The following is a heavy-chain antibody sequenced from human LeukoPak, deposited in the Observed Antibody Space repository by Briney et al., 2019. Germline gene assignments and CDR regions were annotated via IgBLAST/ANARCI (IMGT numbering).Heavy chain of an antibody. V-gene: IGHV3-72*01. J-gene: IGHJ4*02. CDR3: VRVVHITANYPFDY. D-gene: IGHD2-21*01. Sequence: GRSLRLSCAASGFTFSDHYMDWVRLAPGQGLEWVGRTRNKANSYTTEYAASVKGRFTISRDDSQNSLYLQMNSLKSEDTAVYYCVRVVHITANYPFDYWGQGTLVTASS. CDR2: TRNKANSYTT. CDR1: GFTFSDHY.